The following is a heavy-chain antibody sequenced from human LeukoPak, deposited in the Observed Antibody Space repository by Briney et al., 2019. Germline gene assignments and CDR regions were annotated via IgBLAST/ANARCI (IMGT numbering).Heavy chain of an antibody. CDR1: GFTFSSYW. CDR2: IKQDGSEK. D-gene: IGHD6-19*01. V-gene: IGHV3-7*01. Sequence: GGSLRLSCAASGFTFSSYWMSWVRQAPGKGLEWVANIKQDGSEKYYVDSVKGRFTISRDNAKNSLYLQMNSLRAEDTAVYYCARDSPYSSGWGAFDIWGQGTMVTVSS. J-gene: IGHJ3*02. CDR3: ARDSPYSSGWGAFDI.